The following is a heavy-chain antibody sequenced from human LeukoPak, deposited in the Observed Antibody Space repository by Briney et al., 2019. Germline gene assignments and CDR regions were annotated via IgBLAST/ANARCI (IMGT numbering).Heavy chain of an antibody. CDR3: ARDGERREISLNMDY. CDR1: GFIFSSYS. Sequence: GGSLRLSCAASGFIFSSYSMNWVRQAPGKGLEWVSSISSSSTYIYYADSVKGRFTISRDNAKNSLYLQMNSLRAEDRAVYYCARDGERREISLNMDYWGQGTPVTVSS. J-gene: IGHJ4*02. D-gene: IGHD3-16*02. CDR2: ISSSSTYI. V-gene: IGHV3-21*01.